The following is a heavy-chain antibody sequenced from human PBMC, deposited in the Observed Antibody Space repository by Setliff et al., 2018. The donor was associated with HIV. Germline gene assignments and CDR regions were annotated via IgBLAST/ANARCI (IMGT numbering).Heavy chain of an antibody. Sequence: SETLSLTCTAPSVSVSPDSYNWNWSRQTPGKGLEWIGTFFHTGGITYNPSLRSRVTMSADTAESLLSLRLILVTAADTGVYYCGRGWFDPWGQGTLVTVSS. D-gene: IGHD3-10*01. CDR1: SVSVSPDSYN. J-gene: IGHJ5*02. V-gene: IGHV4-61*01. CDR3: GRGWFDP. CDR2: FFHTGGI.